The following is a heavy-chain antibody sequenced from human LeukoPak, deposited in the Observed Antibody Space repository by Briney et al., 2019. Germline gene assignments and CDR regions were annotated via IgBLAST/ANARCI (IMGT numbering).Heavy chain of an antibody. CDR3: ARDNSGLRGFDL. J-gene: IGHJ4*02. D-gene: IGHD5/OR15-5a*01. Sequence: GGSLRLSCAASGFTFSDYWMTWVRQAPGKGLEWVANIKWDGSEKYYVDSVKGRFTTSRDNAQNSLYLQMNSLRGEDTAVYYCARDNSGLRGFDLWGQGTLVTVSS. CDR1: GFTFSDYW. V-gene: IGHV3-7*01. CDR2: IKWDGSEK.